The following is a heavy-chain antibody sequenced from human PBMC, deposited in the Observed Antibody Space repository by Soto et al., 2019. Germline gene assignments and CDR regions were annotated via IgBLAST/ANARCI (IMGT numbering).Heavy chain of an antibody. Sequence: SETLSLTCTVSGGSISGYYWSWIRQPPGKGLEWIGYMYNTGGTVYNPSFKSRVTISVDTSKSQLSLRLNSVTAADTAVYYCARVPGPWGQGTLVTVS. CDR1: GGSISGYY. CDR3: ARVPGP. V-gene: IGHV4-59*01. J-gene: IGHJ5*02. CDR2: MYNTGGT.